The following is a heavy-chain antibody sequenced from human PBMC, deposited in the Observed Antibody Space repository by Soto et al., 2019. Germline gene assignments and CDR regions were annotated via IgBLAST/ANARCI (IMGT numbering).Heavy chain of an antibody. J-gene: IGHJ6*02. Sequence: SLRLSCAASGFTFSSYGMHWVRQAPGKGLEWVAVIWYDGSNKYYADSVKGRFTISRDNSKNTLYLQMNSLRAEDTAVYYCAGDGSGVVVPAAMGYYYYGMDVWRQGTTVTVSS. V-gene: IGHV3-33*01. CDR1: GFTFSSYG. CDR3: AGDGSGVVVPAAMGYYYYGMDV. CDR2: IWYDGSNK. D-gene: IGHD2-2*01.